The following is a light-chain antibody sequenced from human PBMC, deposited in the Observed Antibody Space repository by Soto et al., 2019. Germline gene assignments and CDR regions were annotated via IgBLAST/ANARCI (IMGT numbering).Light chain of an antibody. CDR3: QQYNSYLYT. J-gene: IGKJ2*01. V-gene: IGKV1-5*03. CDR1: QSISSW. CDR2: KAS. Sequence: IQMPQSHSTLSASVGDRFAITCVAVQSISSWLAWYQQKPGKAPKLLIYKASSLESGVPSRFSGSGSGTEFTLTISSLQPDDFATYYCQQYNSYLYTLGQGTKVDI.